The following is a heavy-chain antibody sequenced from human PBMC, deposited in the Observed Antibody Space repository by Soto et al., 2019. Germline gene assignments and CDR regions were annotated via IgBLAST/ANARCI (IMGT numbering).Heavy chain of an antibody. J-gene: IGHJ4*02. D-gene: IGHD6-19*01. CDR2: IIPMFATP. Sequence: QVQLVQSGAEVKKPGSSVKVSCKASGGTFSSHAISWVRQAPGQGLEWMGGIIPMFATPNYVRKCQYRVTINADASTSTAYIALTSLRSEDTAMYYCARERVSRGPHGGVCFDYWGQGTPVTVSS. CDR3: ARERVSRGPHGGVCFDY. CDR1: GGTFSSHA. V-gene: IGHV1-69*01.